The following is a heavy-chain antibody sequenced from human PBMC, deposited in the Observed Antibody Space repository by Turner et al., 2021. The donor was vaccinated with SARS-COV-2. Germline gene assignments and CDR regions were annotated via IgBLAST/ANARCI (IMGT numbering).Heavy chain of an antibody. J-gene: IGHJ6*02. Sequence: QAQLEESGGGVVQPGGSLRLSCAGSGFTFDTYGIHWVRQAPGKGLEWVAVMSYNGKNKYYAESMKGRFSISRDNAKKTLYLHIDSLSPDDTAVYYCARDPVQLTSYDFSSGDSHMDVWGRGTTVTVSS. V-gene: IGHV3-33*05. CDR2: MSYNGKNK. CDR1: GFTFDTYG. D-gene: IGHD3-3*01. CDR3: ARDPVQLTSYDFSSGDSHMDV.